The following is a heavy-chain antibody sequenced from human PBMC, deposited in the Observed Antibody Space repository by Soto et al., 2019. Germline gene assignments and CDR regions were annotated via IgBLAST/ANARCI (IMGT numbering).Heavy chain of an antibody. J-gene: IGHJ6*02. V-gene: IGHV6-1*01. CDR2: TYYRSKWYN. CDR3: ARDEVAVAANYYYYYGMDV. D-gene: IGHD6-19*01. CDR1: GDSVSSNSAA. Sequence: SRTLSLTCAISGDSVSSNSAAWNWIRQSPSRGLEWLGRTYYRSKWYNDYAVSVKSRITINPDTSKNQFSLQLNSVTPEDTAVYYCARDEVAVAANYYYYYGMDVWGQGTTVTVSS.